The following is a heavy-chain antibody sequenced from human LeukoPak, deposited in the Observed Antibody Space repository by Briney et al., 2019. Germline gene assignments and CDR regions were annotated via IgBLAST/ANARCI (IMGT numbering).Heavy chain of an antibody. J-gene: IGHJ4*02. D-gene: IGHD3-22*01. CDR1: GFTFSNAW. V-gene: IGHV3-15*01. CDR2: IKNKTDGGTT. CDR3: TTDASYYDSSGYYYGGDY. Sequence: GGSLRLSCAASGFTFSNAWMSWVRQAPGKGLEWVGRIKNKTDGGTTDYAAPVKGRFTISRDDSKNTLYLQMNSLKTEDTAVYYCTTDASYYDSSGYYYGGDYWGQGTLVTVSS.